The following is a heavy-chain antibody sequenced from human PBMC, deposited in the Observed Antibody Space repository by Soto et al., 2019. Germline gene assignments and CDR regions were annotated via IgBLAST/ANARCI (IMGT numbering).Heavy chain of an antibody. V-gene: IGHV1-69*11. J-gene: IGHJ4*02. CDR2: IIPILDTA. CDR3: ARGDYYHWGGYYPSDY. D-gene: IGHD3-22*01. Sequence: QVQLVQSGAEVEKPGSSVKVSCKSSGGTFSSYAISWVRQAPGQGLEWMGGIIPILDTATYAQKFQGRVTMTADETTRTAFMEMSSLRSDDTAVYYCARGDYYHWGGYYPSDYLGQGTLVTVSS. CDR1: GGTFSSYA.